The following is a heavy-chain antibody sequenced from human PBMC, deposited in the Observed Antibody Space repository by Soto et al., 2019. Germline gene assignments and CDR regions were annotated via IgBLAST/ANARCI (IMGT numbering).Heavy chain of an antibody. D-gene: IGHD3-10*01. J-gene: IGHJ3*02. V-gene: IGHV3-7*04. CDR1: GFTFRTYW. CDR3: ARDQNYPDGSYYYDAFDI. CDR2: IRGDESRK. Sequence: EVQLVESGGGLVQPGGSLRLSCAAYGFTFRTYWMTWVRQAPGKGLEWVANIRGDESRKYYVDSVKGRFTISRDNAKNSLYLQMDSVRAEASAVYYCARDQNYPDGSYYYDAFDIWGQGTKVTVSS.